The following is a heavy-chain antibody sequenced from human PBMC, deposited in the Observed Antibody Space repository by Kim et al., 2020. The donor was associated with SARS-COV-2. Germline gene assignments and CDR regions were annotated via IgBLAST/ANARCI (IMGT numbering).Heavy chain of an antibody. Sequence: SVKVSCKASGGTFSSYAISCVRQAPGQGLEWMGGIIPIFGTANYAQKFQGRVTIIADESTSTAYMELSSLRSEDTDVYYFARVGGHSSGYLGVYWGQGPLVIVSS. V-gene: IGHV1-69*13. J-gene: IGHJ4*02. D-gene: IGHD3-22*01. CDR2: IIPIFGTA. CDR3: ARVGGHSSGYLGVY. CDR1: GGTFSSYA.